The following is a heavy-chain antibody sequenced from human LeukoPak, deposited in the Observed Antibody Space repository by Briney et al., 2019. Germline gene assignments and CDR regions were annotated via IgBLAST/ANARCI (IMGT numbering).Heavy chain of an antibody. CDR2: MNPNSGNT. J-gene: IGHJ4*02. D-gene: IGHD3-3*01. Sequence: ASVMVSCKASGYTFTSYDINWVRQATGQGLEWMGWMNPNSGNTGYAQKFQGRVTMTRNTSISTAYMELSSLRSEDTAVYYCARQAYYDFWSGYYTNYYFDYWGQGTLVTVSS. V-gene: IGHV1-8*01. CDR3: ARQAYYDFWSGYYTNYYFDY. CDR1: GYTFTSYD.